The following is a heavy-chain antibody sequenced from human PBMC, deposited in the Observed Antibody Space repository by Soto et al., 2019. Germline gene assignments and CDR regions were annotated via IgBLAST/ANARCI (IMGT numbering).Heavy chain of an antibody. Sequence: ASVKVSCKASGYTFTSYGISWVRQAPGQGLEWMGWISAYNGNTNYAQKLQGRVTINPDTSKNQFSLQLNSVTPEDTAVYYCAREDPGIAVGTNWFDPWGQGTLVTV. CDR3: AREDPGIAVGTNWFDP. CDR2: ISAYNGNT. CDR1: GYTFTSYG. J-gene: IGHJ5*02. V-gene: IGHV1-18*01. D-gene: IGHD6-19*01.